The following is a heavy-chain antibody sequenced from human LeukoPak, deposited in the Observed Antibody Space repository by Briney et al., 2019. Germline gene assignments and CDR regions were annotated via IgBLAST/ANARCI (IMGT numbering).Heavy chain of an antibody. CDR1: GYTFTSYY. Sequence: ASVKVSCRASGYTFTSYYMHWVRQAPGQGLEWMGIINPSGGSTSYAQKFQGRVTMTRDMSTSTVYMELSSLRSEDTAVYYCARGVCSGGSCYSGVIDYYYYMDVWGKGTTVTVSS. D-gene: IGHD2-15*01. CDR3: ARGVCSGGSCYSGVIDYYYYMDV. V-gene: IGHV1-46*01. CDR2: INPSGGST. J-gene: IGHJ6*03.